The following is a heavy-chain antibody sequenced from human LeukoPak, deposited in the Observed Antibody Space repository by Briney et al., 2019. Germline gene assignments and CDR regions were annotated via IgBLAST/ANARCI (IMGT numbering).Heavy chain of an antibody. CDR2: INPHSGGT. D-gene: IGHD5-12*01. Sequence: ASVKVSCKASDYTFTDYYIHCVRQAPGQGLEWMGWINPHSGGTNYAQKFQGRVTMTRDTSISTAYMELSRLRSDDTAIYYCARDRGGGSSGYDFDYWGQGTLITVSS. CDR1: DYTFTDYY. CDR3: ARDRGGGSSGYDFDY. J-gene: IGHJ4*02. V-gene: IGHV1-2*02.